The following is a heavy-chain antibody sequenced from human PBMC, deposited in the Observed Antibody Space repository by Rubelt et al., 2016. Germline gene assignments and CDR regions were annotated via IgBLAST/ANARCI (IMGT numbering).Heavy chain of an antibody. Sequence: EVQLVQSGAEVKKPGESLRISCKGSGYSFTSYWISWVRQMPGKGLEWMGRIDPSASYTNYSPSFQGHVTNPADKAISTAYLQWSSRKASDTAMYYCARQTRLDSSYPGGDFWGQGTLVTVSA. D-gene: IGHD6-13*01. V-gene: IGHV5-10-1*01. CDR2: IDPSASYT. J-gene: IGHJ4*02. CDR3: ARQTRLDSSYPGGDF. CDR1: GYSFTSYW.